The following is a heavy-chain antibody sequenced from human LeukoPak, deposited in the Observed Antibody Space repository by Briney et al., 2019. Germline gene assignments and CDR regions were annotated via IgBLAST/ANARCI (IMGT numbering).Heavy chain of an antibody. CDR3: ARVMITFGGVIVDFDY. D-gene: IGHD3-16*02. CDR2: ISAYNGNT. Sequence: ASLKVSCKASGYTFTSYGISWARQAPGEGLEWMGWISAYNGNTNYAQKLQGRVTMTTDTSTSTAYMELRSLRSDDTAVYYCARVMITFGGVIVDFDYWGQGTLVTVSS. J-gene: IGHJ4*02. V-gene: IGHV1-18*01. CDR1: GYTFTSYG.